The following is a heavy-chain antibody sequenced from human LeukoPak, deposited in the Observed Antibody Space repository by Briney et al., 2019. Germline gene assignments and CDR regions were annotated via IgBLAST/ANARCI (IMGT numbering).Heavy chain of an antibody. J-gene: IGHJ1*01. V-gene: IGHV3-30-3*01. CDR2: ISYDGSNR. D-gene: IGHD3-10*01. Sequence: GGSLRLSCAASGFAFSDCAVHWVRQAPGKGLEWVALISYDGSNRYYADSVKGRSTFSRDNSKNTMSLQMNSLRREDTAVYYCASRTNSGPPFWGQGTLVTVSS. CDR3: ASRTNSGPPF. CDR1: GFAFSDCA.